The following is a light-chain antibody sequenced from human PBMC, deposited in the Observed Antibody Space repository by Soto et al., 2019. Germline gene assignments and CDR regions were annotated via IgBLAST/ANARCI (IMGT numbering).Light chain of an antibody. V-gene: IGKV1-39*01. Sequence: DIQMTQSPSSLSASVGERVTITCRASQSISSYLNWYQQKPGKAPKLLIYAASSLQSGVPSRFSGSGSGTDFTLTISSLQPEDFATYYCQQSYSTSITFGQGTRLEIK. J-gene: IGKJ5*01. CDR1: QSISSY. CDR3: QQSYSTSIT. CDR2: AAS.